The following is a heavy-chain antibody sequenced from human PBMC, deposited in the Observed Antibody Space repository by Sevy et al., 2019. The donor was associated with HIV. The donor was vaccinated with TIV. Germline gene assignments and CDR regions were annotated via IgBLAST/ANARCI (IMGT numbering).Heavy chain of an antibody. Sequence: ASVKVSCKTFGYTFKTYGISWVRQAPGQGLEWMGWISAYSGDTNFAQKFQGRVTMTTDTSTSTAYMELSSLRSDDTAMDFCAGDKPQGVVIIPGSMWGGVDYWGQGTVVTVSS. V-gene: IGHV1-18*01. D-gene: IGHD2-2*01. CDR1: GYTFKTYG. CDR3: AGDKPQGVVIIPGSMWGGVDY. J-gene: IGHJ4*02. CDR2: ISAYSGDT.